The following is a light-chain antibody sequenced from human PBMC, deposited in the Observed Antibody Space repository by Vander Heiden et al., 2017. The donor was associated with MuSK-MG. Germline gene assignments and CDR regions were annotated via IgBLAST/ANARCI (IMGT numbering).Light chain of an antibody. J-gene: IGKJ2*01. V-gene: IGKV3-20*01. CDR1: QSVSASY. CDR3: QQSCSSPPST. CDR2: GAS. Sequence: SVSTTYPSTMSFSPGERATVSYSASQSVSASYLDWYQQKPGQAPRLLIYGASSRDTGIPDRFSGSGSGTDFTLTISRLEPEDFAIYYCQQSCSSPPSTFGQGTKVEIK.